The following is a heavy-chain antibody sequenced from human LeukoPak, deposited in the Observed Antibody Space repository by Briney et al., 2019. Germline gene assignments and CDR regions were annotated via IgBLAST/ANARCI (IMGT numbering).Heavy chain of an antibody. CDR2: ISAYNGNT. CDR1: GYTFTSYG. Sequence: ASVKVSCKASGYTFTSYGISWVRQAPGQGLEWMGWISAYNGNTNYAQKLQGRVTMTTDTSTSTAYMKLWSLRSDGTAVYYCARDGGMVRGVKSFDYWGQGTLVTVSS. V-gene: IGHV1-18*01. J-gene: IGHJ4*02. D-gene: IGHD3-10*01. CDR3: ARDGGMVRGVKSFDY.